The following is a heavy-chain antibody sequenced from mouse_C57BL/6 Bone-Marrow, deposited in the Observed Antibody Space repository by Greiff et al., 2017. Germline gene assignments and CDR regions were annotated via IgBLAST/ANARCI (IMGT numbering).Heavy chain of an antibody. CDR3: ARGGSSVFAD. D-gene: IGHD1-1*01. CDR2: IDPEDGET. Sequence: VQLQQSGAELVKPGASVKLSCTASGFNIKDYYMHWVKQRTEQGLEWIGRIDPEDGETKYAPKFPGKATITADTSSNTAYLQLSSLTSEDTAVYYCARGGSSVFADWGQGTLVTVSA. V-gene: IGHV14-2*01. J-gene: IGHJ3*01. CDR1: GFNIKDYY.